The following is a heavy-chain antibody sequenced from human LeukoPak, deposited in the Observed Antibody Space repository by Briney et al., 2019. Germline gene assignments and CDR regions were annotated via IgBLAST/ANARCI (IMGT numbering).Heavy chain of an antibody. J-gene: IGHJ3*02. V-gene: IGHV1-2*04. CDR2: INPNSGGT. Sequence: ASVKVSCKASGYTFTGYYMHWVRQAPAQGLEWMGWINPNSGGTNYAQKFQGWVTMTRDTSISTAYMELSRLRSDDTAVYYCARVGSSGWYNAFDIWGQGTMVTVSS. CDR1: GYTFTGYY. CDR3: ARVGSSGWYNAFDI. D-gene: IGHD6-19*01.